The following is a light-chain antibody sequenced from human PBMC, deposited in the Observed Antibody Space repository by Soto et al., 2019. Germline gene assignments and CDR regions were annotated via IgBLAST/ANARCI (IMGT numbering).Light chain of an antibody. CDR3: TAYSTDRGV. V-gene: IGLV2-14*01. CDR2: DVS. CDR1: SGDIGAYNY. J-gene: IGLJ1*01. Sequence: QSALTQPASVSGSPGQSITISCTGTSGDIGAYNYVSWYQQFPDKAPKLIIYDVSDRPSVVSTRFSCSKSANTASLTISGPQPEDEAYYNSTAYSTDRGVFGTGTKLTVL.